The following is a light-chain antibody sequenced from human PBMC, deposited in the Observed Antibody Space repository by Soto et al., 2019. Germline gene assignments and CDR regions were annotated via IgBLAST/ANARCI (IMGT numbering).Light chain of an antibody. Sequence: EIVSTQSPATLSLSPGERATLSCRASQNVRFYLAWYQQKPGQTPRLLIYDASKRASGIPARFSGSGSGTDFTLTISSLEPEDFAVYYCQQRTNWSWTFGRGTKVEVK. CDR3: QQRTNWSWT. CDR1: QNVRFY. V-gene: IGKV3-11*01. J-gene: IGKJ1*01. CDR2: DAS.